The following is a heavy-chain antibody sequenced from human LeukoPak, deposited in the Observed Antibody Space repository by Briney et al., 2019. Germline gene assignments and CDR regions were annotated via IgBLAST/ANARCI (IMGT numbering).Heavy chain of an antibody. V-gene: IGHV1-69*05. CDR3: AGHNRGMRATTVYFDY. CDR2: IIPIFGTG. CDR1: GYTFTGYY. J-gene: IGHJ4*02. Sequence: SVKVSCKASGYTFTGYYMHWVRQAPGQGLEWMGGIIPIFGTGNYAQKFQGRVTITTDESTSTAYMELSSLRSEDTAVYYCAGHNRGMRATTVYFDYWGQGTLVTVSS. D-gene: IGHD1-26*01.